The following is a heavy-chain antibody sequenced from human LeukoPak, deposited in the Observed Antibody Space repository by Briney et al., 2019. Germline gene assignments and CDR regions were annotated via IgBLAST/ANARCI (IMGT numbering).Heavy chain of an antibody. CDR3: AKVWRTYRYTEN. J-gene: IGHJ4*02. CDR1: GFPFSNYW. CDR2: ISDGGSEI. V-gene: IGHV3-7*04. D-gene: IGHD3-16*02. Sequence: GGSLRLSCADSGFPFSNYWMTWVRQAPGRGLEWVASISDGGSEIYYVESVQGRFTISRDNAKNSLYLQLNSLRAEDTGVYYCAKVWRTYRYTENWGQGTLVTVSS.